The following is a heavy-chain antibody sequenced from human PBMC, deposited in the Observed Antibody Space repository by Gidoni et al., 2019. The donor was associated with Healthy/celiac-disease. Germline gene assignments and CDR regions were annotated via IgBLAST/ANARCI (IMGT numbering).Heavy chain of an antibody. CDR1: GFTFSSYS. V-gene: IGHV3-21*01. CDR2: ISSSSSYI. Sequence: EVQLVESGGGLVTPGGSLRLSCAASGFTFSSYSLNWVRQAPGKGLEWVSSISSSSSYIYYADSVKGRFTISRDNAKNSLYLQMNSLRAEDTAVYYCARDVVVPAAMDYYYGMDVWGQGTTVTVSS. J-gene: IGHJ6*02. D-gene: IGHD2-2*01. CDR3: ARDVVVPAAMDYYYGMDV.